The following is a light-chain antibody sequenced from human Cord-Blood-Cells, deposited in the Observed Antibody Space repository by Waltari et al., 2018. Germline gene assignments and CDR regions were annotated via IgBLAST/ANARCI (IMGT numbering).Light chain of an antibody. CDR1: QSVSSY. J-gene: IGKJ4*01. V-gene: IGKV3-11*01. CDR2: DAS. Sequence: EIVLTQSPATLSLSPGERATLSCRASQSVSSYLAWYQQKPGQATGILIYDASNRATGIPARFSGSGSGTDFTLTISSLEPVDFAGYYCQQRSNWLTFGGGTKVEIK. CDR3: QQRSNWLT.